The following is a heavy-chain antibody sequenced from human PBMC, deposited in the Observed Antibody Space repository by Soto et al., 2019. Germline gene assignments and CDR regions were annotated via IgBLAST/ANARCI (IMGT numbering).Heavy chain of an antibody. CDR3: ARDRQPSSYIGLDV. D-gene: IGHD4-4*01. CDR2: ISGSGDTI. V-gene: IGHV3-11*01. CDR1: GFTFSAHF. Sequence: VQLVESGGGLVQPGWSLRLSCEASGFTFSAHFMSWVRQAPGKGLEWISHISGSGDTIYYADSVRGRFTISRDNAKNSLYLQMNSLRAEDTAIYYCARDRQPSSYIGLDVWGQGTTVTVSS. J-gene: IGHJ6*02.